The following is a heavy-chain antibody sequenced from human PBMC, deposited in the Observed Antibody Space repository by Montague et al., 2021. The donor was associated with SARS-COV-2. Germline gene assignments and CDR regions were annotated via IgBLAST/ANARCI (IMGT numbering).Heavy chain of an antibody. V-gene: IGHV3-23*01. CDR2: INYRGK. CDR1: GFTFSDYA. D-gene: IGHD2/OR15-2a*01. J-gene: IGHJ4*02. Sequence: SLRLSCAASGFTFSDYAMNWVRQAPGKGLEWVSSINYRGKNYADPVRGRFTIPRDNSKNTLYLQMHSLRAEDTAVYYCTRGLYAAYHWGQGTLVTVSS. CDR3: TRGLYAAYH.